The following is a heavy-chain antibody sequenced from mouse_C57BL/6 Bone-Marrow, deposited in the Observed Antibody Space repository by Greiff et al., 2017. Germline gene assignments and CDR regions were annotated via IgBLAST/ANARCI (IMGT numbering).Heavy chain of an antibody. J-gene: IGHJ2*01. CDR1: GYTFTDYE. Sequence: QVQLQQSGAELVRPGASVTLSCKASGYTFTDYEMHWVKQTPVHGLEWIGAIDPETGGTAYNQKFKGQAILTADKSSSTAYMELRSLTSEDSAVYYCTNWDEGYWGQGTTLTVSS. V-gene: IGHV1-15*01. CDR3: TNWDEGY. CDR2: IDPETGGT. D-gene: IGHD4-1*01.